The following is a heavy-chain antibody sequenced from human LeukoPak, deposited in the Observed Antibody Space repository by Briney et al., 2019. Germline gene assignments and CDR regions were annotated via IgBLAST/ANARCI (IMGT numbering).Heavy chain of an antibody. V-gene: IGHV4-59*08. Sequence: PSETLSLTCTISGGSISSYYWSWIRQPSGKGLEWIGYIYYSGSTYYNPSLKSRVTISVDTSKNQFSLKLSSVTAADTAVYYCARLSMVRGRGLDYWGQGTLVTVSS. CDR1: GGSISSYY. D-gene: IGHD3-10*01. CDR3: ARLSMVRGRGLDY. CDR2: IYYSGST. J-gene: IGHJ4*02.